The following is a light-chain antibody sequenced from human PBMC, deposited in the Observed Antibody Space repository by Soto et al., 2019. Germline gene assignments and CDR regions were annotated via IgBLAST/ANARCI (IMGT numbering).Light chain of an antibody. V-gene: IGLV2-11*01. CDR3: CSYGGSYTLI. CDR2: DVT. CDR1: SSDVGGYNY. Sequence: QSALTQPRSVSGSPGQSVTVSCTGTSSDVGGYNYVSWYQQHPGKAPKLIISDVTNRPSGVPDRFSGSKSGNMASLTISGLQGEDEAEYYCCSYGGSYTLIFGGGTKLTVL. J-gene: IGLJ2*01.